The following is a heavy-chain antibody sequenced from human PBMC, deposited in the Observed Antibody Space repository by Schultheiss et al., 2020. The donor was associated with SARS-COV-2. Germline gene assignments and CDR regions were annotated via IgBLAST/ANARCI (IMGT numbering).Heavy chain of an antibody. CDR1: GFSLSNARMG. D-gene: IGHD6-13*01. CDR2: IFSNDEK. Sequence: SGPTLVKPTETLTLTCTVSGFSLSNARMGVSWIRQPPGKALEWLAHIFSNDEKSYSTSLKSRLTISKDTSKSQVVLTMTNMDPVDTATYYCARSNRYDSSSWWAPLMGWGQGTLVTVSS. V-gene: IGHV2-26*01. CDR3: ARSNRYDSSSWWAPLMG. J-gene: IGHJ4*02.